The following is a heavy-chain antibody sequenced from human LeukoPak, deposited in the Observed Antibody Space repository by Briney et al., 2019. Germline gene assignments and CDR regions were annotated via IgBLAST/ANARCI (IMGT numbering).Heavy chain of an antibody. V-gene: IGHV3-33*01. J-gene: IGHJ6*02. CDR2: IWYDGSNK. Sequence: QTGGSLRLSCAASGFTFSSYGMHWVRQAPGKGLEWVAVIWYDGSNKYYADSVKGRFTISRDNSKNTLYLQMNSLRAEDTAVYYCARDRRYCGMDVWGQGTTVTVSS. CDR3: ARDRRYCGMDV. CDR1: GFTFSSYG.